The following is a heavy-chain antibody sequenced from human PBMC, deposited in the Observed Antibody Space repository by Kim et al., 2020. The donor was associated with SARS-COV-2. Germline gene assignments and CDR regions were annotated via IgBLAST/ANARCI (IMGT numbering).Heavy chain of an antibody. V-gene: IGHV3-30*18. CDR3: AKDPGIAAAETYYFDY. CDR2: ISYDGSNK. D-gene: IGHD6-13*01. Sequence: GGSLRLSCAASGFTFSSYGMHWVRQAPGKGLEWVAVISYDGSNKYYADSVKGRFTISRDNSKNTLYLQMNSLRAEDTAVYYCAKDPGIAAAETYYFDYWGQGTLVTVSS. J-gene: IGHJ4*02. CDR1: GFTFSSYG.